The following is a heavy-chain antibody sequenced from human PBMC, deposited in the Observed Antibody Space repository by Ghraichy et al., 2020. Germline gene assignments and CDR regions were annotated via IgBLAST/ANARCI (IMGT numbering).Heavy chain of an antibody. J-gene: IGHJ4*02. Sequence: SCAASGFTVSGYYMNWVRQAPGKGLEWVSVIYTGGSTNYADSMKGRFTISRDNAKNTVYLQMNSLRAEDTAVYYCARGVGDYWGQGTLVTVSS. CDR3: ARGVGDY. CDR2: IYTGGST. CDR1: GFTVSGYY. V-gene: IGHV3-53*01. D-gene: IGHD3-10*01.